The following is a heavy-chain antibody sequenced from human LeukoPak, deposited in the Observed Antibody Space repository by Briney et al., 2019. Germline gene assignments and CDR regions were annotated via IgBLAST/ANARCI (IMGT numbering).Heavy chain of an antibody. Sequence: ASVKVSCKASGYTFTGYYMHWARQAPGQGLEWMGWINPNSGGTNYAQKFQGRVTMTRDTSISTAYMELSRLRSDDTAVYYCARDPTGDSGSLGTPDYWGQGTLVTVSS. CDR3: ARDPTGDSGSLGTPDY. D-gene: IGHD1-26*01. V-gene: IGHV1-2*02. CDR1: GYTFTGYY. J-gene: IGHJ4*02. CDR2: INPNSGGT.